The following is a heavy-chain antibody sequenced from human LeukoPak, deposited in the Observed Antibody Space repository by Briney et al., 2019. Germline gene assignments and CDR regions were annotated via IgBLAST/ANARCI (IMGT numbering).Heavy chain of an antibody. CDR2: IYCSGST. J-gene: IGHJ6*02. V-gene: IGHV4-59*08. CDR3: ARTSLRSFYGMDV. CDR1: GGSISSYY. Sequence: PSETLSLTCTVSGGSISSYYWSWIRQPPGKGLEWIGYIYCSGSTNYNPSLKSRVTISVDTSKNQFSLKLSSVTAADTAVYYCARTSLRSFYGMDVWGQGTTVTVSS. D-gene: IGHD2-15*01.